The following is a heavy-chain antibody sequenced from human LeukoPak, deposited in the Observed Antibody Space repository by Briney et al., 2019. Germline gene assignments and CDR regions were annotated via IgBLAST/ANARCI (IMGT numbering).Heavy chain of an antibody. Sequence: GGSLRLSCAASGFTFDSYAMSWFRQAPGKGLEWVSSISGSDGNTYYADSVKGRFTISRDNSRNLLFLQMNSLRAGDTAVYYCARGLWLSLNYFDYWGQGTLVTVSS. J-gene: IGHJ4*02. D-gene: IGHD3-16*01. CDR1: GFTFDSYA. CDR2: ISGSDGNT. V-gene: IGHV3-23*01. CDR3: ARGLWLSLNYFDY.